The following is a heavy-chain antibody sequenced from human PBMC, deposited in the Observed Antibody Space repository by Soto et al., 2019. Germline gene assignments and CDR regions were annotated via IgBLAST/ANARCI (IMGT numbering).Heavy chain of an antibody. D-gene: IGHD2-8*01. CDR3: ARDRRYCTNGVCYHYFDY. Sequence: GGSLRLSCAASGFTVSSNYMSWVRQAPGKGLEWVSVIYSGGSTYYADSVKGRFTISRDNSKNTLYLQMNSLRAEDTAVYYCARDRRYCTNGVCYHYFDYWGQGTLVTVSS. CDR1: GFTVSSNY. J-gene: IGHJ4*02. V-gene: IGHV3-66*01. CDR2: IYSGGST.